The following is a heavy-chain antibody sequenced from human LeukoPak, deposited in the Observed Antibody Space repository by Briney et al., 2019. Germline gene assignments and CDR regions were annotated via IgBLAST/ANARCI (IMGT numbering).Heavy chain of an antibody. Sequence: GASVTVSCKASGGTFSSYAISWVRQAPGQGLEWMGIINPSGGSTSYAQKFQGRVTMTRDTSTSTVYMELSSLRSEDTAVYYCARGGGSSSWYGNYYYGMDVWGQGTTVTVSS. D-gene: IGHD6-13*01. CDR2: INPSGGST. CDR3: ARGGGSSSWYGNYYYGMDV. V-gene: IGHV1-46*01. J-gene: IGHJ6*02. CDR1: GGTFSSYA.